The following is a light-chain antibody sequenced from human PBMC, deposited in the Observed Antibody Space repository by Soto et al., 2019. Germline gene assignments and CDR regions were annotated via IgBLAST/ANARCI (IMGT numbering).Light chain of an antibody. J-gene: IGLJ3*02. Sequence: QSALTQPASVSGSPGQSITISCSGTRSDIGGYNFVSWYQQHPGKAPKLIIYDVTSRPSGVSHRFSGSKSGNTASLTISGLQADDEADYYCSSYRSSSSLAVFGGGTKLTVL. CDR3: SSYRSSSSLAV. CDR2: DVT. CDR1: RSDIGGYNF. V-gene: IGLV2-14*03.